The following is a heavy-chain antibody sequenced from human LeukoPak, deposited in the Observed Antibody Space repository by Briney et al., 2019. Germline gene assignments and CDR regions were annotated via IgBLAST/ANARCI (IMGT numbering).Heavy chain of an antibody. CDR2: ISGSGGSA. CDR3: AKFGYSGYRYSFDI. Sequence: PSETLSLTCTVSGGSSSSTIYYWGWIRQPPGKGLEWVSGISGSGGSAFYPDSVKGRFTISRDNSEKTLYLQMISLRAEDKAVYYCAKFGYSGYRYSFDIWGQGTMVTVSS. CDR1: GGSSSSTIYY. J-gene: IGHJ3*02. D-gene: IGHD5-12*01. V-gene: IGHV3-23*01.